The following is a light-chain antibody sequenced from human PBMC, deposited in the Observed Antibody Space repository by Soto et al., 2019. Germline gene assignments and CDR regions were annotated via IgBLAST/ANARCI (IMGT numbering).Light chain of an antibody. V-gene: IGLV2-14*01. J-gene: IGLJ2*01. CDR3: SSYTSSTTVI. CDR1: SSDVGAYNY. CDR2: EVS. Sequence: QSALTQPASGSGSPGQSITISCTGTSSDVGAYNYVSWYQQHPGKAPKLMIYEVSYRPSGVSTRFSGSKSGNTASLTISGLQAEDEADYYCSSYTSSTTVIFGGGTKLTVL.